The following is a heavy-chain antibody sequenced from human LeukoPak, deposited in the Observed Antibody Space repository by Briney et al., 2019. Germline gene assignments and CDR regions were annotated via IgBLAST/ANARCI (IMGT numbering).Heavy chain of an antibody. CDR3: ARGCSSTSCSNNWFDP. V-gene: IGHV4-61*02. CDR1: GGSISSGSYY. Sequence: SQTLSLTCTVSGGSISSGSYYWSWIRQPAGKGLEWIGRIYTSGSTNYNPSLKSRVTMSVDTSKNQFSLKLSSVTAADTAVYYCARGCSSTSCSNNWFDPWGQGTLVTVPS. D-gene: IGHD2-2*01. CDR2: IYTSGST. J-gene: IGHJ5*02.